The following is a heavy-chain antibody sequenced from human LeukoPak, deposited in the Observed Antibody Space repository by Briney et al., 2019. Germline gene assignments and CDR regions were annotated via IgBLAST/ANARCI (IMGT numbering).Heavy chain of an antibody. Sequence: PGGSLRLSCAASGFTFSNYWMSWVRQAPGRGLEWVANIKQDGSDKSYVDSVKGRFTISRDNAKNALYLQMNSLRAEDTAVYYCARARTSGDEALPGNYWGQGTLVTVSS. V-gene: IGHV3-7*01. D-gene: IGHD1-26*01. CDR1: GFTFSNYW. CDR2: IKQDGSDK. J-gene: IGHJ4*02. CDR3: ARARTSGDEALPGNY.